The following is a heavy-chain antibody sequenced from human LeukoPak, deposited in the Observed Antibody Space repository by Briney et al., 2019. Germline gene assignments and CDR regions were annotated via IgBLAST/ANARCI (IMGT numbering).Heavy chain of an antibody. J-gene: IGHJ4*02. Sequence: GGSLRLSCAASGFTFSSYWMHWVRQAPGKGLVWVSRINTDGSSTTYADSVKGRFTISRDNAKNTLYLQMNSLSAEDTAVYYCARGYSSSYRIDYWGQGTLVTVSS. D-gene: IGHD6-6*01. CDR2: INTDGSST. CDR3: ARGYSSSYRIDY. CDR1: GFTFSSYW. V-gene: IGHV3-74*01.